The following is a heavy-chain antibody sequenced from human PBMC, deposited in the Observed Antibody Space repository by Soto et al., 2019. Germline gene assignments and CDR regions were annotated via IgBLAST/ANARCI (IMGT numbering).Heavy chain of an antibody. D-gene: IGHD3-10*01. CDR1: GYDFSAYW. Sequence: DVQLVQSGAEVKKPGDSLRISCKGSGYDFSAYWINWVRQMPGKGLEWMGTIYPGDSDVRYRPSFQGQVTISVDKSISIAYLQWSSLKAADTAIYYCAKTDYGSGTFDSWGQGTLVTVSS. CDR3: AKTDYGSGTFDS. V-gene: IGHV5-51*03. CDR2: IYPGDSDV. J-gene: IGHJ4*02.